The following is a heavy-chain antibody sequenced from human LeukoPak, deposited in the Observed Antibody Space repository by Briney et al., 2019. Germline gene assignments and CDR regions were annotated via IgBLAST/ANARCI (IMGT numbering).Heavy chain of an antibody. V-gene: IGHV4-39*01. CDR1: GGSISSSSYY. D-gene: IGHD3-22*01. J-gene: IGHJ4*02. CDR2: IYYSGST. Sequence: SETLSLTCPVSGGSISSSSYYRGWIRQPPGKGLEWIRSIYYSGSTYYNPSLKSRVTISVDTSKNQFSLKLSSVTAADTAVYYCARSPYYYDSSGYYYSDYWGQGTLVTVSS. CDR3: ARSPYYYDSSGYYYSDY.